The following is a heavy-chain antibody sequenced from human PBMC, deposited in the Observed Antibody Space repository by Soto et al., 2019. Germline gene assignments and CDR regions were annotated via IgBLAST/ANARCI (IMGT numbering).Heavy chain of an antibody. CDR2: INHSGST. CDR3: ARDRGYSGYYYGMAV. Sequence: SETLSLTCAVYGGSFSGYYWSWIRQPPGKGLEWIGEINHSGSTNYNPSLKSRVTISVDTSKNQFSLKLSSVTAADTAVYYCARDRGYSGYYYGMAVWAQGTTVTGSS. D-gene: IGHD5-12*01. J-gene: IGHJ6*02. V-gene: IGHV4-34*01. CDR1: GGSFSGYY.